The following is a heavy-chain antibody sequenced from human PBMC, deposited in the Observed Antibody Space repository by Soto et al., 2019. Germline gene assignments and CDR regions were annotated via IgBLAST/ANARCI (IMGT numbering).Heavy chain of an antibody. D-gene: IGHD5-18*01. CDR1: GFTFSSYG. CDR3: AKAGAYNYGYSFDY. V-gene: IGHV3-30*18. J-gene: IGHJ4*02. CDR2: ISNDGKNK. Sequence: QVQLVESGGGVVQPGRALRLSCAASGFTFSSYGMHWVRQAPGKGLEWVAGISNDGKNKYYADSVKGRFTISRDNSKNTLYLRMSSMRAEDTAVYYCAKAGAYNYGYSFDYWGQGTLVTVSS.